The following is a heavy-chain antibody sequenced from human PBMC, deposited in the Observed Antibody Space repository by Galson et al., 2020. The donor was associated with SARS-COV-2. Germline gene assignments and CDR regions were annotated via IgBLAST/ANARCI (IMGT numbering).Heavy chain of an antibody. J-gene: IGHJ6*02. CDR3: AREVTTGTTGTDYYYYYGMDV. D-gene: IGHD1-1*01. CDR1: GGSFSGYY. CDR2: INHSGST. V-gene: IGHV4-34*01. Sequence: SETLSLTCAVYGGSFSGYYWSWIRQPPGKGLEWIGEINHSGSTNYNPSLKSRVTISVDTSKNQFSLKLSSVTAADTAVYYCAREVTTGTTGTDYYYYYGMDVWGQGTTVTVSS.